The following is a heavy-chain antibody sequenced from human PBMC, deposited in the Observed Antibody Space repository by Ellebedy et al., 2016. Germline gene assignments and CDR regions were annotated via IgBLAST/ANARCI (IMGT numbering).Heavy chain of an antibody. CDR2: ISSSSSTI. J-gene: IGHJ4*02. V-gene: IGHV3-48*04. Sequence: GESLKISXAASGFTFSSYSMNWVRQAPGKGLEWVSYISSSSSTIKYADSVKGRFTISRDNAKNSLYLQMNSLRAEDTAVYYCARYHEPDYWGQGTLVTVSS. CDR1: GFTFSSYS. CDR3: ARYHEPDY.